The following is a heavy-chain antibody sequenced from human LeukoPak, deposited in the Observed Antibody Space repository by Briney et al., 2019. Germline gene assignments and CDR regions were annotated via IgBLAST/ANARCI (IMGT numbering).Heavy chain of an antibody. D-gene: IGHD2-15*01. V-gene: IGHV4-59*01. CDR3: ARYASNCYSGCAFDI. CDR1: GGSISSYY. CDR2: IYYSGTT. J-gene: IGHJ3*02. Sequence: SETLSLTCTVSGGSISSYYWSWIRQPPGKGLEYIGYIYYSGTTNSNPSLTSRVTISVDTSKNQFSLKLSSVTAADTAVYYCARYASNCYSGCAFDIWGQGTTVTVSS.